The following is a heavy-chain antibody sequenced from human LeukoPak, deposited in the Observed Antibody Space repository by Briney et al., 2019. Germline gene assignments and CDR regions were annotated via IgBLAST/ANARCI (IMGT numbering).Heavy chain of an antibody. D-gene: IGHD2-2*01. J-gene: IGHJ4*02. Sequence: GGSLRVSCAASGFTFSSYAMSWVRQARGKGLEWVSAISSSGGSTYYADSVKGRFTISRDNSKNTLYLQMNSLRAEDTAVYYCAKVPAAYYFDYWGQGTLVTVSS. CDR3: AKVPAAYYFDY. V-gene: IGHV3-23*01. CDR1: GFTFSSYA. CDR2: ISSSGGST.